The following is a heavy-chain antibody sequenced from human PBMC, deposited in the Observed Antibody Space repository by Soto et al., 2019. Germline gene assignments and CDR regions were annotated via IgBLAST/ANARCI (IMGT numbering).Heavy chain of an antibody. CDR2: IIPIFGTA. V-gene: IGHV1-69*13. D-gene: IGHD6-19*01. CDR3: ARGRAYSSGWYSPHWFDP. J-gene: IGHJ5*02. CDR1: GGTFSSYA. Sequence: GASVKVSCKASGGTFSSYAISWVRQAPGQGLEWMGGIIPIFGTANYAQKFQGRVTITADESTSTAYMELSSLRSEDTAVYYCARGRAYSSGWYSPHWFDPWGQGTLVTVSS.